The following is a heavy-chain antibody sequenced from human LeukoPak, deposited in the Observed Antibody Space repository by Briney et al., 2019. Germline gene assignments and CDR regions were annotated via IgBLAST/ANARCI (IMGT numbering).Heavy chain of an antibody. Sequence: GGALRLSCAASGFTFSNYEINWVRQPPAKELEWVAVVSYDGTSIYYADAVKGRFTISRDNSTNTLYLQMNSLIREDPAVYYCAKAQLPRHELGNFYFDYWGQGILVTVSS. J-gene: IGHJ4*02. CDR2: VSYDGTSI. V-gene: IGHV3-30*18. CDR1: GFTFSNYE. D-gene: IGHD7-27*01. CDR3: AKAQLPRHELGNFYFDY.